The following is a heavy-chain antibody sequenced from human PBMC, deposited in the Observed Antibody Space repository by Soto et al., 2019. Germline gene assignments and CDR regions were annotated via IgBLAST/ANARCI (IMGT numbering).Heavy chain of an antibody. J-gene: IGHJ6*02. CDR1: GFTFSSYA. Sequence: PGGSLRLSCAASGFTFSSYAMIWVRQAPGKGLEWVSAISGSGGSTYYADSVKGRFTISRDNSKNTLYLQMNSLRAEDTAVYYCAKDGRIPYSSSWYGGMDVWGQGTTVTVSS. CDR2: ISGSGGST. V-gene: IGHV3-23*01. CDR3: AKDGRIPYSSSWYGGMDV. D-gene: IGHD6-13*01.